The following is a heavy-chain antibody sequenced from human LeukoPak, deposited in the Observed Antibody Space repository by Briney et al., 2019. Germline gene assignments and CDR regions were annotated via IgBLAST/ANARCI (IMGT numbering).Heavy chain of an antibody. D-gene: IGHD3-9*01. V-gene: IGHV3-66*01. CDR1: GFTVSSNY. CDR2: IYSGGST. Sequence: QAGGSLRLSCAASGFTVSSNYMSWVRQAPGKGLEWVSVIYSGGSTYYADSVKGRFTISRDNSKNTLYLQMNSLRAEDTAVYYCARGDDILTGYGAYWGQGTLVTVSS. J-gene: IGHJ4*02. CDR3: ARGDDILTGYGAY.